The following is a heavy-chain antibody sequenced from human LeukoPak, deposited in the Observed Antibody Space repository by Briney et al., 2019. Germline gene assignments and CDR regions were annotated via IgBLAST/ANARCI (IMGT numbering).Heavy chain of an antibody. CDR3: ARSSNLHYFDY. CDR1: GDIVSNNGAI. V-gene: IGHV6-1*01. Sequence: SQTLSLTCALSGDIVSNNGAIWLWIRQSPSRGLQWLGRTYYRSKWSNDYAVSVKSRITLNVDTSKNQFSLHLNSVTPEDTAVYYCARSSNLHYFDYWGQGTQVTVSS. CDR2: TYYRSKWSN. J-gene: IGHJ4*02.